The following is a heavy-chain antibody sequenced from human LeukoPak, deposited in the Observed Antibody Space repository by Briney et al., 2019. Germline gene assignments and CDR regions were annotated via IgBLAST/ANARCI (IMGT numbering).Heavy chain of an antibody. CDR1: GGSISSSSYY. J-gene: IGHJ4*02. V-gene: IGHV4-39*01. CDR3: ARTYDDFWSGYCDY. Sequence: SETLSLTCTVSGGSISSSSYYWGWIRQPPGKRLEWIGSIYYSGSTYYNPSLKSRVTISVDTSKNQFSLKLSSVTAADTAVYYCARTYDDFWSGYCDYWGQGTLVTVSS. CDR2: IYYSGST. D-gene: IGHD3-3*01.